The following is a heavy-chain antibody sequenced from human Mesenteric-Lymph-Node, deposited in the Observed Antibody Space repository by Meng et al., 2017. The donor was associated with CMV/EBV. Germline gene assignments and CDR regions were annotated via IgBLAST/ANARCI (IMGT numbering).Heavy chain of an antibody. CDR3: ARDFRIAPH. Sequence: GESLKISCAASGFTFGNFWMNWVRQAPGRGLEWVANIKPDGSAEYYVDSVKGRFTISRDNSKNTLYVQMNSLRAEDTAVYYCARDFRIAPHWGQGTLVTVSS. CDR1: GFTFGNFW. J-gene: IGHJ4*02. V-gene: IGHV3-7*01. CDR2: IKPDGSAE. D-gene: IGHD6-6*01.